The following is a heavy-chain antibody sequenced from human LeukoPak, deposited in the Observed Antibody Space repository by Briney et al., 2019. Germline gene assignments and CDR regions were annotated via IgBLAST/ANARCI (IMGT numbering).Heavy chain of an antibody. D-gene: IGHD1-26*01. V-gene: IGHV4-4*02. CDR3: AKHALGATFQDWFDP. CDR2: IWRSDHT. CDR1: GGSISSSDW. Sequence: PSGTLSLTCAVSGGSISSSDWWSWVRQPPGRGLEWIGYIWRSDHTNYNPSLKSRVTISVDTSKNQFSLKLTSMTAADTAIYYCAKHALGATFQDWFDPWGQGTLVTVSS. J-gene: IGHJ5*02.